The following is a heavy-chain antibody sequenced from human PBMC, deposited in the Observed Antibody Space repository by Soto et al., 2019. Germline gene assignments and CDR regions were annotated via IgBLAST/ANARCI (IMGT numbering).Heavy chain of an antibody. V-gene: IGHV5-10-1*01. Sequence: GESLKISCKGSGYSFTSYWISWVRQMPGKGLEWMGRIDPSDSYTNYSPSFQGHVTISADKSISTAYLQWSSLKASDTAMYYCARAPFMVRGVNPAGGYYYGMDVWGQGTTVTVSS. CDR3: ARAPFMVRGVNPAGGYYYGMDV. CDR2: IDPSDSYT. D-gene: IGHD3-10*01. J-gene: IGHJ6*02. CDR1: GYSFTSYW.